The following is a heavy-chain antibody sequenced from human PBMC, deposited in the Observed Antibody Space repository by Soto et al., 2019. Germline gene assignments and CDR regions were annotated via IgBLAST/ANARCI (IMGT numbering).Heavy chain of an antibody. Sequence: QVQLVQSGAEEKKPGASVKVSCKASGYTFTGYAMHWVRQAPVQRLEWMGWINAGNGNTKYSQKCQGRVTITRDTSAGAAYMELSSLSSEDTAVYYCARAVAVPADFDYWGQGTLVTVSS. D-gene: IGHD6-19*01. CDR3: ARAVAVPADFDY. CDR2: INAGNGNT. V-gene: IGHV1-3*05. CDR1: GYTFTGYA. J-gene: IGHJ4*02.